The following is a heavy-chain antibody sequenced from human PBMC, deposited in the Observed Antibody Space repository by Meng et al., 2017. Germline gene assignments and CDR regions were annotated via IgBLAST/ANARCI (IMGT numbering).Heavy chain of an antibody. CDR1: GFSFTSYW. CDR3: AIRASLVVRGDNTTDAFDI. V-gene: IGHV5-51*01. CDR2: IYSGDSDT. J-gene: IGHJ3*02. Sequence: GESLKISCKASGFSFTSYWIGWVRQTPGKGLEWVGIIYSGDSDTRYSPSFQGQFTISADKSISTAYLQWNSLRASDTAMYYCAIRASLVVRGDNTTDAFDIWGQGTMVTVSS. D-gene: IGHD3-10*01.